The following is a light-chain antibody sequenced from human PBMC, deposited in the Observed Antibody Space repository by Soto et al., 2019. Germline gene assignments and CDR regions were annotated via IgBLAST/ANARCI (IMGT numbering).Light chain of an antibody. Sequence: DIQMTHSPSSLSASVGDRVTITCRASQSIISYLNWYQQKPGKDPKLLIYAATSLQSGVPSRFSGSGYGTNFTLTSSHLNTEDFATYYCQQSYSTPLTVGGGTKGKIK. V-gene: IGKV1-39*01. CDR3: QQSYSTPLT. CDR1: QSIISY. J-gene: IGKJ4*01. CDR2: AAT.